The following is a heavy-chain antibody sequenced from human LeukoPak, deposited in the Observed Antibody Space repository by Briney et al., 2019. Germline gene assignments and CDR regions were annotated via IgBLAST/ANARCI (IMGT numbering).Heavy chain of an antibody. J-gene: IGHJ3*02. CDR2: ISAYNGNT. CDR1: GYTFTSYG. CDR3: ARRDTSVGAFDI. D-gene: IGHD4-23*01. V-gene: IGHV1-18*01. Sequence: ASVTVSCKASGYTFTSYGISWVRQAPGQGLEWMGWISAYNGNTNYAQKLQGRVTMTTDTSTSTAYMELRSLRSDDTAVYYCARRDTSVGAFDIWGQGTMVTVSS.